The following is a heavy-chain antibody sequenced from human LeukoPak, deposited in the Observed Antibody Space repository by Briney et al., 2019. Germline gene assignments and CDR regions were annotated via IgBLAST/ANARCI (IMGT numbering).Heavy chain of an antibody. CDR1: GFTFSSYE. CDR3: ARDSQQWLTNWFDP. D-gene: IGHD6-19*01. CDR2: ISSSGSTI. V-gene: IGHV3-48*03. Sequence: PGGSLRLSCAASGFTFSSYEMNWVRQAPGKGLEWVSYISSSGSTIYYADSVKGRFTISRDNAKNSLYLQMNSLRAEDTAVYYCARDSQQWLTNWFDPWGQGTLVTVSS. J-gene: IGHJ5*02.